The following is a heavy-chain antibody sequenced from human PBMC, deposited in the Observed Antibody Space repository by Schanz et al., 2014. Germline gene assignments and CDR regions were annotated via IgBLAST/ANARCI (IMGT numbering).Heavy chain of an antibody. D-gene: IGHD2-21*01. Sequence: QVQLQESGPGLVKPSGTLSLTCVVSGGSISSGVWWTWARQSPGKGLEWIGEIFHSGTTNYNPSLESRVPISVDKSKTKFSLILSSMTAADTAVYYCTRSTLWSYDVWGRGTMVIVSS. V-gene: IGHV4-4*02. CDR1: GGSISSGVW. CDR3: TRSTLWSYDV. J-gene: IGHJ3*01. CDR2: IFHSGTT.